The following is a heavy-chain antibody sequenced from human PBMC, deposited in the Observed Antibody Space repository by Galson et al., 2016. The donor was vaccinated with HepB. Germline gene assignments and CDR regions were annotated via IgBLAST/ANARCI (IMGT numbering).Heavy chain of an antibody. CDR1: GDTFSSYA. D-gene: IGHD2-15*01. CDR3: ARARHCSGGSCYLDY. J-gene: IGHJ4*03. CDR2: IIPFFGTT. V-gene: IGHV1-69*13. Sequence: SVKVSCKASGDTFSSYAFSWVRQAPGQGLEWMGGIIPFFGTTNYAQKFQGRVGITADESTSTAYMELSSLRSEDTAVYYCARARHCSGGSCYLDYWGQGRKVTVSS.